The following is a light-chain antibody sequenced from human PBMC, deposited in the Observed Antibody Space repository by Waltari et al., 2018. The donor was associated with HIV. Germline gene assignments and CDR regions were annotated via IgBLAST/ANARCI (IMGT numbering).Light chain of an antibody. CDR1: SSDIGHYKY. CDR2: EVS. Sequence: QSAPTQPASVSGSPGQSITISCTGTSSDIGHYKYVSWYQQSPGKAPKLMIYEVSNRPSGVCNRFSGSKSGNMASLTISGLQAEDEADYYCSSYISTTTLFGTGTKVTVL. J-gene: IGLJ1*01. V-gene: IGLV2-14*01. CDR3: SSYISTTTL.